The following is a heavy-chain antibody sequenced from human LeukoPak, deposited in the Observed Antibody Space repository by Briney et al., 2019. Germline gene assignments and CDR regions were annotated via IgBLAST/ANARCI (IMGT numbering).Heavy chain of an antibody. V-gene: IGHV4-39*07. CDR2: IYYSGNT. CDR3: ARGIAVAGTAWYFDL. D-gene: IGHD6-19*01. J-gene: IGHJ2*01. CDR1: DDSISSSSYF. Sequence: SETLSLTCTVSDDSISSSSYFWGWIRQPPGKGLEWIGNIYYSGNTYYNPSLKSRVTISVDTSKNQFSLRLTSVTAADTAKYYCARGIAVAGTAWYFDLWGRGTLVTVSS.